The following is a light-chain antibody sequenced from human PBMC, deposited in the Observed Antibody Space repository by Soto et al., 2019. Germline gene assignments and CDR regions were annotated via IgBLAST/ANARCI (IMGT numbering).Light chain of an antibody. V-gene: IGKV3-20*01. J-gene: IGKJ4*01. Sequence: EIVLTQSPGTLSLSLGDRATLSCWASQSVASNYLAWYQQRPGQAPRLLIYGASTRATGVLDRFSGSGSGTDFTLTISRLEPEDFAVYFCQQYAASPLTFGGGTKVEIK. CDR3: QQYAASPLT. CDR2: GAS. CDR1: QSVASNY.